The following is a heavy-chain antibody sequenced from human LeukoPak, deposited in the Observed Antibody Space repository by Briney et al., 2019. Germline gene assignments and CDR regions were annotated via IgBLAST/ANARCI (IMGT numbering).Heavy chain of an antibody. J-gene: IGHJ4*02. CDR3: SRGQLWLRGEGSGLDY. D-gene: IGHD5-18*01. CDR1: GFTFGDYA. V-gene: IGHV3-49*04. CDR2: IRSKPYGGTT. Sequence: GGSLRLSCTASGFTFGDYAMSWVRQAPGKGQEWVGFIRSKPYGGTTEYAASVKGRFTISRDDSKSIAYLQMNSLKTEDTAVYYRSRGQLWLRGEGSGLDYWGQGTLVTVSS.